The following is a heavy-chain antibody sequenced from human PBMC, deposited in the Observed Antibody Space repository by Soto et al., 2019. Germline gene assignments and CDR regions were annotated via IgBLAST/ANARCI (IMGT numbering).Heavy chain of an antibody. D-gene: IGHD6-13*01. V-gene: IGHV3-33*08. Sequence: QVQLVESGGGVVQPGRSLRLSCAASGFTFSSYGMHWVRQAPGKGLEWVAVIWYDGSNKYYADSVKGRFTISRDNSKNTLDLKLSSLSAEDTAVYYCESAGIAASGPDYWGQGTLVTVSS. J-gene: IGHJ4*02. CDR1: GFTFSSYG. CDR2: IWYDGSNK. CDR3: ESAGIAASGPDY.